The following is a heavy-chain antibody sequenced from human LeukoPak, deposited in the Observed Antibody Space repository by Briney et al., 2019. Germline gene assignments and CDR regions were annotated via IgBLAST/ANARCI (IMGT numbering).Heavy chain of an antibody. D-gene: IGHD6-13*01. J-gene: IGHJ5*02. V-gene: IGHV1-46*01. CDR1: GYTFTTYY. CDR2: INPSGGTT. CDR3: ARGRGLAASNWFDP. Sequence: ASVKVSCKASGYTFTTYYVHWVRQAPGQGLEWMGIINPSGGTTTYSQKFQGRVTITRNTSISAAYMELSSLRSEDTAMYYCARGRGLAASNWFDPWGQGTLVTVSS.